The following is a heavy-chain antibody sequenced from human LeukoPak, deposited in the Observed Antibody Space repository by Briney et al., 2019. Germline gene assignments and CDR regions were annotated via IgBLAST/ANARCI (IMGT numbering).Heavy chain of an antibody. CDR2: IYPGDSDT. Sequence: GESLKISCRGSGYSFTSYWIGWVRQMAGKSLEWMGIIYPGDSDTRYSPSFQGQVTISADKSISTAYLQWSSLKASDTAMYYCARIVVVPAAHDAFDIWGQGTMVTVSS. CDR1: GYSFTSYW. CDR3: ARIVVVPAAHDAFDI. V-gene: IGHV5-51*01. J-gene: IGHJ3*02. D-gene: IGHD2-2*01.